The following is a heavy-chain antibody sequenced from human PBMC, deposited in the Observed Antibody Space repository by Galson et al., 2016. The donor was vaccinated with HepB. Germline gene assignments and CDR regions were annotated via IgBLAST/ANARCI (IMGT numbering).Heavy chain of an antibody. J-gene: IGHJ4*02. Sequence: QSGAEVKKPGESLKISCKGSGYSFNNYWIGWVRQMSGKGLEWMGIIYPGDSDTRYGPSFQGQVTFSVDKSVTTAYLQWRSLKASDTAMYYCVAGDLGELLLTLMIRYWGQGTLVTVSS. V-gene: IGHV5-51*03. D-gene: IGHD3-10*01. CDR3: VAGDLGELLLTLMIRY. CDR2: IYPGDSDT. CDR1: GYSFNNYW.